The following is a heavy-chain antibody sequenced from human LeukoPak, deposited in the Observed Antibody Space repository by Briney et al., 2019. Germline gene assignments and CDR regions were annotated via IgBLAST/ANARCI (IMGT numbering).Heavy chain of an antibody. V-gene: IGHV3-23*01. Sequence: GGSLRLSCAASGFIFSSYAMSWVRQAPGKGLEWVSGISGSGGSTYYADSVKGRFTISRDNSKNTLYLQMNSLRAEDTAVYYCAKRWGDDTYYFDFWGQGNLVTVSS. CDR1: GFIFSSYA. D-gene: IGHD3-10*01. J-gene: IGHJ4*02. CDR2: ISGSGGST. CDR3: AKRWGDDTYYFDF.